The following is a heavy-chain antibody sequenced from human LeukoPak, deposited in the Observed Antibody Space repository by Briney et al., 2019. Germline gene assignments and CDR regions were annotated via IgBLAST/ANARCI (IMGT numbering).Heavy chain of an antibody. V-gene: IGHV1-69*13. CDR3: AGGHNWFDP. Sequence: SVKVSCKASGGTFSSYAISWVRQAPGQGLEWMGGIVPIFGTANYAQKFQGRVTITADDSTSTAYMALSSLRSDDTAVYYCAGGHNWFDPWGQGTLVTVSS. J-gene: IGHJ5*02. CDR1: GGTFSSYA. D-gene: IGHD6-25*01. CDR2: IVPIFGTA.